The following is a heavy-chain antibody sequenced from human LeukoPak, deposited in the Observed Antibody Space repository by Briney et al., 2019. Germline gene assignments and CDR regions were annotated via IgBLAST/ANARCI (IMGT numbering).Heavy chain of an antibody. J-gene: IGHJ4*02. D-gene: IGHD2-21*01. Sequence: ASVKVSCRTSGYLFTGFYIHWVRQVPGQGLEWMGWINPNSGDTKSAPKFQGRVATTRVTSINTAYMEVSGLTPDDTAIYYCAKRGGALSHWGQGTPVTVTS. V-gene: IGHV1-2*02. CDR3: AKRGGALSH. CDR2: INPNSGDT. CDR1: GYLFTGFY.